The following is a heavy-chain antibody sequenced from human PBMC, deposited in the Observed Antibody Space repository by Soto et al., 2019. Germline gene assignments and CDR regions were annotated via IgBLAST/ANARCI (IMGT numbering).Heavy chain of an antibody. CDR1: GFTFSSYG. J-gene: IGHJ6*02. D-gene: IGHD1-1*01. CDR2: ISYDGSNK. CDR3: AKDSGGTDTVGLYYYGMDV. V-gene: IGHV3-30*18. Sequence: LSCAASGFTFSSYGMHWVRQAPGKGLERVAVISYDGSNKYYADSVKGRFTISRDNSKNTLYLQMNSLRAEDTAVYYCAKDSGGTDTVGLYYYGMDVWGQGTTVTAP.